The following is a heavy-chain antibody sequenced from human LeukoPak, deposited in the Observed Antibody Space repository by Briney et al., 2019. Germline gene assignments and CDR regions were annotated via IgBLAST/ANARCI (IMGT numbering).Heavy chain of an antibody. CDR3: ARVGHYYDSSGYYVNWFDP. J-gene: IGHJ5*02. Sequence: SETLSLTCTVSGGSISSGSYYWGWIRQPAGEGLEWIGRIYSSGSTNYNPSLKSRVTISVDTSKTQFSLKLSSVTAADTAVYYCARVGHYYDSSGYYVNWFDPWGQGTLVTVSS. CDR1: GGSISSGSYY. D-gene: IGHD3-22*01. V-gene: IGHV4-61*02. CDR2: IYSSGST.